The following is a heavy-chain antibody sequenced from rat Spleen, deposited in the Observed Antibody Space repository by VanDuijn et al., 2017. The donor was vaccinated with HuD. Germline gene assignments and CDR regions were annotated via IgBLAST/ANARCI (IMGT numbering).Heavy chain of an antibody. Sequence: QVQLKESGPGLMQPSQTLSLTCIVSGFSLNTYDVDWVRQPPGKGLEWMGRIQSGGNTEYNSLLKSRLSISRDTSKSQVFLKMNSLQTEDTATYYCAREGYYDGTYYPFDYWGQGVMVTVSS. D-gene: IGHD1-12*02. CDR1: GFSLNTYD. CDR3: AREGYYDGTYYPFDY. V-gene: IGHV2S1*01. CDR2: IQSGGNT. J-gene: IGHJ2*01.